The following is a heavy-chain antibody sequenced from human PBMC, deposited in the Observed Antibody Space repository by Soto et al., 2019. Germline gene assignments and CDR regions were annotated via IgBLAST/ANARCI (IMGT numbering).Heavy chain of an antibody. J-gene: IGHJ3*02. V-gene: IGHV4-31*03. Sequence: LSLTCTVSGGSISSGGYYWSWIRQHPGKGLEWIGYIYYSGSTYYNPSLKSRVTISVDTSKNQFSLKLSSVTAADTAVYYCAREGGYYDSSGYDAFDIWGQGTMVT. D-gene: IGHD3-22*01. CDR3: AREGGYYDSSGYDAFDI. CDR1: GGSISSGGYY. CDR2: IYYSGST.